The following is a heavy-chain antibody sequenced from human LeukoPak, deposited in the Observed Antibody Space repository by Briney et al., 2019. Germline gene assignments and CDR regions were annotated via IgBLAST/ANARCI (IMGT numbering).Heavy chain of an antibody. D-gene: IGHD4-23*01. CDR1: GCSFSTIG. V-gene: IGHV1-69*01. Sequence: ASVKVSFKSSGCSFSTIGLSWVRQAPGQGLGWMGGSIPIFGPANYAQKFQCRVTITADESTSTAYIELSSLRYEDTAVYFCARATGNSDHSPREHIHWYFDLWGRGTLVTVSS. J-gene: IGHJ2*01. CDR2: SIPIFGPA. CDR3: ARATGNSDHSPREHIHWYFDL.